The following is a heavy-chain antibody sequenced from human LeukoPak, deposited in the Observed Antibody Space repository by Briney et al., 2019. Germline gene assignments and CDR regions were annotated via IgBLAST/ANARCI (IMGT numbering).Heavy chain of an antibody. J-gene: IGHJ4*02. Sequence: GGSLTLSCAASGFTFSNAWMNWVRQAPGKGREWVGRNKSKSDGRTTDYVAHVKGRFTISRDDSKNTLYLQVNSLNTEDTAVYYCTTGNWGSFSYWGQGTLVTVSS. CDR2: NKSKSDGRTT. CDR3: TTGNWGSFSY. D-gene: IGHD7-27*01. CDR1: GFTFSNAW. V-gene: IGHV3-15*01.